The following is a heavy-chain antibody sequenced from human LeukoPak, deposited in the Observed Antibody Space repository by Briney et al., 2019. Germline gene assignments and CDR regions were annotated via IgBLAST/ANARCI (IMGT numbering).Heavy chain of an antibody. Sequence: GASVKVFCKASGYTFTGYYMHWVRQAPGQGLEWMGWINPNSGGTNYAQKFQGRVTMTRVTSISTVYMELSRLRSDDTAVYYCARDDGGDSSGYNTIDYWGQGTLVTVSS. CDR3: ARDDGGDSSGYNTIDY. D-gene: IGHD3-22*01. V-gene: IGHV1-2*02. CDR2: INPNSGGT. CDR1: GYTFTGYY. J-gene: IGHJ4*02.